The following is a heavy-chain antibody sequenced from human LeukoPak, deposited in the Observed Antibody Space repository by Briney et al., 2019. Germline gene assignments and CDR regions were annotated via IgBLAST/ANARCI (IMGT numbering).Heavy chain of an antibody. CDR1: GYTFTSYD. D-gene: IGHD1-26*01. V-gene: IGHV1-8*01. CDR3: ARSRNRGGSYYGGDYYFDY. Sequence: ASVKVSCKASGYTFTSYDINWVRQATGQGLEWMGWMNPNSGNTGYAQKFQGRVTMTMNTSISTAYMELSSLRSEDTAVFYCARSRNRGGSYYGGDYYFDYWGQGTLVTVSS. CDR2: MNPNSGNT. J-gene: IGHJ4*02.